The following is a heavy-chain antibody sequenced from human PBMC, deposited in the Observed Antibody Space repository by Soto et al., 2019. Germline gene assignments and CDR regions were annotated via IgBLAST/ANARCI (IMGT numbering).Heavy chain of an antibody. Sequence: QVQLVESGGGVVQPGRSLRLSCTASGFSINNFAMHCVRQAPGKGLEWVAVTSYDGSNKYYADSVKGRFTISRDNSKNKLYVQMNSLRPEDTAVYHSARRQDFGGSHYCHGMDVWGQGTAVTVSS. CDR1: GFSINNFA. J-gene: IGHJ6*02. CDR2: TSYDGSNK. D-gene: IGHD3-3*01. CDR3: ARRQDFGGSHYCHGMDV. V-gene: IGHV3-30-3*01.